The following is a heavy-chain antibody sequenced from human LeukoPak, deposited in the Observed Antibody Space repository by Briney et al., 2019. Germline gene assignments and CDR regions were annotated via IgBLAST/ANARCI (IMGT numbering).Heavy chain of an antibody. J-gene: IGHJ6*03. Sequence: ASVKVSCKASGYTFTGYYMHWVRQAPGQGLEWMGWINPNSGGTNYAQKFQGRVTMTRDTSISTAYMELSRLRSDDTAVYYCARAHGYCSGGSCYRPPYYYYYMDVWGKGTTVTVSS. CDR1: GYTFTGYY. CDR2: INPNSGGT. V-gene: IGHV1-2*02. D-gene: IGHD2-15*01. CDR3: ARAHGYCSGGSCYRPPYYYYYMDV.